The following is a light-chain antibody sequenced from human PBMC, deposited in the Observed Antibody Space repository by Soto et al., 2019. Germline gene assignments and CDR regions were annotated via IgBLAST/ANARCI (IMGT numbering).Light chain of an antibody. V-gene: IGKV1-13*02. Sequence: AIQLTQSPSSLSASVGDRVTITCRASQGISSALAWYQHKPGRAPRLLIYDASSLQSGVSSRFSGSGSGTDFTLTISRLQPEDFATYYCQQFQSYALTYGGGTKLEIK. CDR1: QGISSA. J-gene: IGKJ4*01. CDR3: QQFQSYALT. CDR2: DAS.